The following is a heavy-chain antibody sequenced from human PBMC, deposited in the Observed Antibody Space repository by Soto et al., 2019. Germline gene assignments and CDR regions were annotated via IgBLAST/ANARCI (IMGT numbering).Heavy chain of an antibody. CDR1: GFTVSSNY. D-gene: IGHD3-10*01. J-gene: IGHJ6*03. V-gene: IGHV3-66*01. Sequence: EVQLVESGGGLVQPGGSLRLSCAASGFTVSSNYMSWVRQAPGKGLEWVSVIYSGGSTYYADSVKGRFAIYRDNSKNTMYRQVNRLRAEDTAVYYCASADRRLGGSGSESDFYCYYYYHMDVWCKGTTVTVCS. CDR2: IYSGGST. CDR3: ASADRRLGGSGSESDFYCYYYYHMDV.